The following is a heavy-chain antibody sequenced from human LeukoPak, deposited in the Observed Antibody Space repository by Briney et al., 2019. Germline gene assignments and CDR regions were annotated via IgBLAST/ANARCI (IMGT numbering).Heavy chain of an antibody. CDR1: GFTFSSYA. D-gene: IGHD3-22*01. CDR3: AKDHGYYYDSSTYYYVH. J-gene: IGHJ4*02. Sequence: PGGSPRLSCAASGFTFSSYAMHWVRQAPGKGLEWVTFIRNDGSNKYYADSVKGRFTISRDNSKNTLYLQMNSLRPEDTAVYYCAKDHGYYYDSSTYYYVHWGQGMLVTVSS. V-gene: IGHV3-30*02. CDR2: IRNDGSNK.